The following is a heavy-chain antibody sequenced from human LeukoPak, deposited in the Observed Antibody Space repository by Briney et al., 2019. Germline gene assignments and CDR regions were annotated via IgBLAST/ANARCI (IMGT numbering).Heavy chain of an antibody. Sequence: PSETLSLTCTVSGGSISSYYWSWIRQPPGKGLEWIGYIDYSGRTNYNPSLRSRVTISVGTSKNNFSLKLSSVTAADTAVYYCARHSSSWYAANWGQGTLVTVPS. CDR1: GGSISSYY. CDR3: ARHSSSWYAAN. V-gene: IGHV4-59*08. D-gene: IGHD6-13*01. CDR2: IDYSGRT. J-gene: IGHJ4*02.